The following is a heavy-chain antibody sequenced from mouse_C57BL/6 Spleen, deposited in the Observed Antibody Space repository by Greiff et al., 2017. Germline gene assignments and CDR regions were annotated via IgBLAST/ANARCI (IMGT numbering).Heavy chain of an antibody. CDR2: IRLKSDNYAT. D-gene: IGHD2-4*01. J-gene: IGHJ3*01. Sequence: DVQLQESGGGLVQPGGSMKLSCVASGFTFSNYWMNWVRQSPEKGLEWVAQIRLKSDNYATHYAESVKGRFTISRDDSKSSVYLQMNNLRAEDTGIYYCTDYYDYVAYWGQGTLVTVSA. CDR3: TDYYDYVAY. CDR1: GFTFSNYW. V-gene: IGHV6-3*01.